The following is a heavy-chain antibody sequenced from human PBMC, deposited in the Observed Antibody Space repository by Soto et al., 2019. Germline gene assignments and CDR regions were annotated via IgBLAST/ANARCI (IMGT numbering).Heavy chain of an antibody. CDR2: INHSGST. V-gene: IGHV4-34*01. J-gene: IGHJ4*02. D-gene: IGHD3-22*01. CDR3: ARVKYYYDSSGYPFFDY. CDR1: GGSFSGYY. Sequence: QVQLQQWGAGLLKPSETLSLTCAVYGGSFSGYYWSWIRQPPGKGLEWIGEINHSGSTNYNPSLKSRVTISVDTSKNQFSLKLSSVTAADTAVYYCARVKYYYDSSGYPFFDYWGQGTLVTVSS.